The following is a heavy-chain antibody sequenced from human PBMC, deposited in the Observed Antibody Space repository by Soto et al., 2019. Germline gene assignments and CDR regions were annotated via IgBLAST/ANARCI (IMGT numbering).Heavy chain of an antibody. CDR1: GGSVSSTTYY. V-gene: IGHV4-61*01. D-gene: IGHD2-15*01. CDR2: MYYSGTS. Sequence: QVQLQESGPGLVKPSETLSLTCIVSGGSVSSTTYYWSWIRQSPGKGLEWIGYMYYSGTSNYNPSLESRVPMSVDTSKNQFSLKLSSGLAADTAVYYCALGYFSTTIPRRVRFDPWGQGTLVTVSS. CDR3: ALGYFSTTIPRRVRFDP. J-gene: IGHJ5*02.